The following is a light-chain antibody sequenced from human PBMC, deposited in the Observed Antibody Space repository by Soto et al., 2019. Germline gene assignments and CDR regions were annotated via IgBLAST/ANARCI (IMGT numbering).Light chain of an antibody. CDR2: AAS. J-gene: IGKJ2*01. CDR3: PQYYSFPPT. Sequence: VIWVTQSPSLLSASTGDRGTISCRMSQGISSYLAWYEQKRGKAPGLLIYAASTLQSGLPSRFSGSGSGTDFPLTISCPQTEDCATYYCPQYYSFPPTFGQGTKLAIK. CDR1: QGISSY. V-gene: IGKV1D-8*01.